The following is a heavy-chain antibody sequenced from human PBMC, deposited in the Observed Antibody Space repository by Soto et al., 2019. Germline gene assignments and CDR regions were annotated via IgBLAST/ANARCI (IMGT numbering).Heavy chain of an antibody. CDR1: GYTFTGYY. Sequence: ASVKVSCKASGYTFTGYYMHGVRQAPGQGLEWMGWINPNSGGTNYAQKFQGRVTMTRDTSISTAYMELSRLRSDDTAVYYCARGRQAAGTFDYWGQGTLVTVSS. CDR2: INPNSGGT. CDR3: ARGRQAAGTFDY. D-gene: IGHD6-19*01. V-gene: IGHV1-2*02. J-gene: IGHJ4*02.